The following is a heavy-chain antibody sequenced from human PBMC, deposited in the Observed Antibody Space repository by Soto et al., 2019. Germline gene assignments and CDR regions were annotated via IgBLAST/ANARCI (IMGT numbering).Heavy chain of an antibody. J-gene: IGHJ4*02. V-gene: IGHV4-39*01. CDR2: IYYSGST. CDR1: GGSISSSSYY. D-gene: IGHD3-3*01. CDR3: ARHLSASYFDDFWSGYYGFDY. Sequence: SETLSLTCTVSGGSISSSSYYWGWIRQPPGKGLEWIGSIYYSGSTYYNPSLKSRVTISVDTSKNQFSLKLSSVTAADTAVYYCARHLSASYFDDFWSGYYGFDYWGQGTLVTVSS.